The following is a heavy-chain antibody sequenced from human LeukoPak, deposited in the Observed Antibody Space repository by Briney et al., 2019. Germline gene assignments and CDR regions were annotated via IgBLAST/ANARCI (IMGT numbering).Heavy chain of an antibody. CDR3: ARRSSWYYFDY. CDR2: IYHSGST. V-gene: IGHV4-38-2*01. D-gene: IGHD6-13*01. CDR1: GYSISSGYY. Sequence: SETLSLTCAVSGYSISSGYYWGWIRQPPGKGLEWIGSIYHSGSTYYNPSLKSRVTISVDTSKNQFSLKLSSVTAADTAVYCCARRSSWYYFDYWGQGTLVTVS. J-gene: IGHJ4*02.